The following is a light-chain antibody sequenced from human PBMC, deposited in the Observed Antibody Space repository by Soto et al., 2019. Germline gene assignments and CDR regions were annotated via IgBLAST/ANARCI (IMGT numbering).Light chain of an antibody. Sequence: DAVMSQSPLSLPVTLGQPATISCRSSQSLVYSDADTYLNWYHQRPGQSPRRLLYKVSNRDSGVPDRFRGSGSGTDFTLTISRVEAEDVGVYYCMQGSHWPWTFGQGTKVEIK. CDR1: QSLVYSDADTY. V-gene: IGKV2-30*01. J-gene: IGKJ1*01. CDR3: MQGSHWPWT. CDR2: KVS.